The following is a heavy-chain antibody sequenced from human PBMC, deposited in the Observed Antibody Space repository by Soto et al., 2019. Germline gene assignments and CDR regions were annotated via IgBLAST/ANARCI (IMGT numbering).Heavy chain of an antibody. Sequence: SETLSLTCTVSGGSISSSSYYWVWIRHPPGKGLEWIGSIYYSGSTYYNPSLKSRVTISVDTSKNQFSLKLSSVTAADTAVYYCARHEGEGHGGNFDYYYYGMDVWGQGTTVTVSS. CDR1: GGSISSSSYY. CDR3: ARHEGEGHGGNFDYYYYGMDV. V-gene: IGHV4-39*01. CDR2: IYYSGST. D-gene: IGHD2-21*02. J-gene: IGHJ6*02.